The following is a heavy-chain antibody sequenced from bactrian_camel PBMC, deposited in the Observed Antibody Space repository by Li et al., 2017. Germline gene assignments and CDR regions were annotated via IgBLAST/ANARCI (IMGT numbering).Heavy chain of an antibody. CDR3: ATRLVTTLDAPDLSAIYNY. V-gene: IGHV3S54*01. Sequence: VQLVESGGGPVQAGGSPRLSCALPGTMYSAFCMGWYRQAPGKERAGVAAIFTGGGNTYYADSVKGRFTISRDNAKNTVNLQMSSLKPEDTALYYCATRLVTTLDAPDLSAIYNYWGQGTQVTVS. D-gene: IGHD1*01. CDR2: IFTGGGNT. J-gene: IGHJ4*01. CDR1: GTMYSAFC.